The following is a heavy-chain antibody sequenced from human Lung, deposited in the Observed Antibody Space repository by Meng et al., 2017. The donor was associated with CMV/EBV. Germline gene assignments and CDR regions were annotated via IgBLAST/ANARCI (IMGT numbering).Heavy chain of an antibody. CDR2: LSGSGGST. V-gene: IGHV3-23*01. J-gene: IGHJ3*01. CDR1: GFIFGTFA. D-gene: IGHD6-13*01. CDR3: AKEPRSWYGGDGFDV. Sequence: GEXXKISCAASGFIFGTFAMTWVRQAPGKGLEWVSSLSGSGGSTYYADSVKGRFIISGDSPKNTVFLQMNSLRAEDTAVYYCAKEPRSWYGGDGFDVCGHGTKVTVSS.